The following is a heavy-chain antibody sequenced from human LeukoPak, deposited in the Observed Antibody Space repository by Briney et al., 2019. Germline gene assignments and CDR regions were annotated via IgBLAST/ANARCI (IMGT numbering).Heavy chain of an antibody. CDR2: ISSSSSTI. CDR3: ARDALTAGGSDAFDI. D-gene: IGHD1-26*01. V-gene: IGHV3-48*02. J-gene: IGHJ3*02. CDR1: GFTFSSYS. Sequence: PGGSLRLSCAASGFTFSSYSMNWVRQAPGKGLEWVSYISSSSSTIYYADSVKGRFAISRDNAKNSLYLQMNSLRDEDTAVYYCARDALTAGGSDAFDIWGQGAMVTVSS.